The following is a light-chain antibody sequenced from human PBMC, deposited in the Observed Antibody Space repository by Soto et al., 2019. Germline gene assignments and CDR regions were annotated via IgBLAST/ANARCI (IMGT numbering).Light chain of an antibody. Sequence: DIHMTQSPSTLSASVGDRVTITCRASQSLTTWLAWYQQKPGKAPNLLIYKTSSLESEVPSRFSGSGSGTEFTLTISSLQPDDFATYYCQHWTDYSWTFGQGTKVEV. CDR3: QHWTDYSWT. CDR1: QSLTTW. V-gene: IGKV1-5*03. CDR2: KTS. J-gene: IGKJ1*01.